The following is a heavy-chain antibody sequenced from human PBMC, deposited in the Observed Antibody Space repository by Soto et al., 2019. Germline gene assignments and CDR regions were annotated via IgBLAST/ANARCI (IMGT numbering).Heavy chain of an antibody. V-gene: IGHV3-73*01. J-gene: IGHJ6*03. CDR3: TRPMPGYYMAV. CDR2: IKSKADGYAT. Sequence: PGGSLRLSCAASGFTFSGSTMHWVRQTSGRGLEWVGRIKSKADGYATAYGASVKGRFTISRDDSKNTAYLQMNSLKTEDTAVYSCTRPMPGYYMAVWGKGTTVTVSS. CDR1: GFTFSGST. D-gene: IGHD6-13*01.